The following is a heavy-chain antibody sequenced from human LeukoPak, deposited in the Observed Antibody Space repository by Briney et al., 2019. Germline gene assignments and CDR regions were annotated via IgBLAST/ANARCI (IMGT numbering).Heavy chain of an antibody. CDR3: AKDWSGPPLDYYYYMDV. CDR1: GFTFSSYG. D-gene: IGHD3-3*01. V-gene: IGHV3-30*02. J-gene: IGHJ6*03. CDR2: IRYDGSNK. Sequence: PGGSLRLSCAASGFTFSSYGMHRVRQAPGKGLEWVAFIRYDGSNKYYADSVKGRFTISRDNSKNTLYLQMNSLRAEDTAVYYCAKDWSGPPLDYYYYMDVWGKGTTVTVSS.